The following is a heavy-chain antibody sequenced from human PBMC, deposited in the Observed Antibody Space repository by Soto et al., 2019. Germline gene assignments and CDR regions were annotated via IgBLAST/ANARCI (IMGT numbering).Heavy chain of an antibody. CDR3: ARARGVVTASGPNYYYGMDV. J-gene: IGHJ6*02. D-gene: IGHD2-21*02. CDR1: GFTFSSYA. CDR2: ISYDGSNK. V-gene: IGHV3-30-3*01. Sequence: GGSLRLSCAASGFTFSSYAMHWVRQAPGKGLEWVAVISYDGSNKYYAGSVKGRFTISRDNSKNTLYLQMNSLRAEDTAVYYCARARGVVTASGPNYYYGMDVWGQGTTVTVS.